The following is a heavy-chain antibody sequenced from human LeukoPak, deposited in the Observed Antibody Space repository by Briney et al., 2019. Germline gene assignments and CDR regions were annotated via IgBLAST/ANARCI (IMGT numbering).Heavy chain of an antibody. CDR3: ARVGSYFEGDY. V-gene: IGHV3-7*01. D-gene: IGHD1-26*01. Sequence: PGGSLRLSCAASGFTFSSYAMSWVRQAPGKGLEWVANIRQDGSEKYYVDSVKGRFTISRDNAKNSLYLQMSSLRADDTAMYYCARVGSYFEGDYWGQGILVTVSS. J-gene: IGHJ4*02. CDR1: GFTFSSYA. CDR2: IRQDGSEK.